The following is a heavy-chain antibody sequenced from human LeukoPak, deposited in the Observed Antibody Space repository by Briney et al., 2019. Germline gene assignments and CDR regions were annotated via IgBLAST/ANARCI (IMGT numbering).Heavy chain of an antibody. J-gene: IGHJ5*02. D-gene: IGHD3-10*01. Sequence: NPGESLKISCQASRYSFTSTWIGWARQMPGKGLEWMAIINPGDSDTRYSPSFQGQVTISADKSISTVYLQWGSLKASDTAMYYCARQPGAGWFDPWGQGTLVTVSS. V-gene: IGHV5-51*01. CDR3: ARQPGAGWFDP. CDR1: RYSFTSTW. CDR2: INPGDSDT.